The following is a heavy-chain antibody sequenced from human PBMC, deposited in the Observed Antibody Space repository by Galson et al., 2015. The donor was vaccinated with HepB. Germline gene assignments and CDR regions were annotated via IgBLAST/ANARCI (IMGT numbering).Heavy chain of an antibody. CDR1: GFTFSSYA. D-gene: IGHD1-26*01. CDR3: VKVSREIIVSDPFDL. J-gene: IGHJ3*01. Sequence: SLRLSCAASGFTFSSYAMHWVRQAPGKGLEWVGFISYDGNNKFYADSVKGRFTISRDNSKNTLSVEMSSLRTEDTGVYYCVKVSREIIVSDPFDLWGQGTLVTVSS. V-gene: IGHV3-30*04. CDR2: ISYDGNNK.